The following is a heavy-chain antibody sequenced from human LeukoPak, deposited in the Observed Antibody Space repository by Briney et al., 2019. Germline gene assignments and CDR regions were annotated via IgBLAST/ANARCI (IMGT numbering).Heavy chain of an antibody. CDR1: GYTFTGYY. J-gene: IGHJ4*02. CDR2: INPNSGGT. Sequence: ASVKVSCKASGYTFTGYYMHWVRQAPGQGLEWMGRINPNSGGTNYGQKFQGRVTMTRDTSISTAYMELSRLRSDDTAVYYCARDLPVYYYDSSGYLSDYWGQGTLVTVSS. V-gene: IGHV1-2*06. CDR3: ARDLPVYYYDSSGYLSDY. D-gene: IGHD3-22*01.